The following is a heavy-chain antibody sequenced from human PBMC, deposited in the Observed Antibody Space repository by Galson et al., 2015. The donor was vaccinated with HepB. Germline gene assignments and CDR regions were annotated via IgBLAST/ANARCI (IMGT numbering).Heavy chain of an antibody. CDR2: INPNSGGT. V-gene: IGHV1-2*06. Sequence: SVKVSCKASGYTLTAYYIHWVRQAPGQGLEWMGRINPNSGGTNFAQKFQGRVTMTRDTSINTAYMELSRLRSDDTAVYFCAKTNGDGRFDYWGQGTLVTVSS. CDR1: GYTLTAYY. J-gene: IGHJ4*02. D-gene: IGHD3-10*01. CDR3: AKTNGDGRFDY.